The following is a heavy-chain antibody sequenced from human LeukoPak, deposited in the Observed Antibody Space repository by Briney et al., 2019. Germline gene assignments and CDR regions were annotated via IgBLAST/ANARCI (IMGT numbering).Heavy chain of an antibody. Sequence: ASVKVSCKASGYTFTSYYMHWVRQAPGQGLERMGIINPSGGSTSYAQKFQGRVTMTRDTSTSTVYMELSSLRSEDTAVYYCATNHLSSGRPSSRVLGAFDIWGQGTMVTVSS. J-gene: IGHJ3*02. CDR1: GYTFTSYY. CDR3: ATNHLSSGRPSSRVLGAFDI. CDR2: INPSGGST. V-gene: IGHV1-46*01. D-gene: IGHD6-19*01.